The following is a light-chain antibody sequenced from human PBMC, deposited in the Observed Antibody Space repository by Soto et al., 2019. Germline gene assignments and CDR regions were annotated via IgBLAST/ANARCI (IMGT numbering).Light chain of an antibody. CDR3: QTWGTGIQV. CDR2: LNSDGSH. CDR1: SGHSNYA. J-gene: IGLJ2*01. Sequence: QLVLTQSPSASASLGASVKLTCTLSSGHSNYAIAWHQQRPEKGPRYLMKLNSDGSHSKGDGIPDRFSGSISEAERYLTISSLQSEDEADYYCQTWGTGIQVFGGGTKLTVL. V-gene: IGLV4-69*01.